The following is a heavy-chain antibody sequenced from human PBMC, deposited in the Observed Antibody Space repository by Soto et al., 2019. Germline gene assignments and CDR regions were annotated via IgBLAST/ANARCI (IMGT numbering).Heavy chain of an antibody. CDR3: AREGRVSSGAFDI. V-gene: IGHV3-33*01. CDR1: GFTFSSYG. D-gene: IGHD3-10*01. J-gene: IGHJ3*02. CDR2: IWYDGSNK. Sequence: QVQLVESGGGVVQPGRSLRLSCAASGFTFSSYGMHWVRQAPGKGLEWVAVIWYDGSNKYYADSVKGRFTISRDNSKNTLYLQMNSLRAEDTAVYYCAREGRVSSGAFDIWGQGTMVTVSS.